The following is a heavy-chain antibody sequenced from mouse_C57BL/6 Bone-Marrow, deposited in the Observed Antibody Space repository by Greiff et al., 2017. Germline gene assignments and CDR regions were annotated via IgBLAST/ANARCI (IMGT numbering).Heavy chain of an antibody. D-gene: IGHD2-3*01. Sequence: QVQLQQSGAELVKPGASVKLSCKASGYTFTSYWMHWVKQRPGQGLEWIGMIHPNSGSTNYNEKFKSKATLTVDKSSSTAYMQLSSLTSEDSAVYYWAIDGPNWYFDVWGTGTTVTVSS. CDR1: GYTFTSYW. CDR3: AIDGPNWYFDV. V-gene: IGHV1-64*01. CDR2: IHPNSGST. J-gene: IGHJ1*03.